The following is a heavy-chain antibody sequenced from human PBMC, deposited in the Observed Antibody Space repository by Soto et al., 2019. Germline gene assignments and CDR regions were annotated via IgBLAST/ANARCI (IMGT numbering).Heavy chain of an antibody. CDR2: ISSNGGST. D-gene: IGHD6-6*01. CDR3: VKGFSSSSYYYGMDV. CDR1: GFTFSSYA. Sequence: GGSLRLSCSASGFTFSSYAMHWVRQAPGKGLEYVSAISSNGGSTYYADSVKGRFTISRDNSKNTLYLQMSSLRAEDTAVYYCVKGFSSSSYYYGMDVWGQGTTVTVSS. J-gene: IGHJ6*02. V-gene: IGHV3-64D*08.